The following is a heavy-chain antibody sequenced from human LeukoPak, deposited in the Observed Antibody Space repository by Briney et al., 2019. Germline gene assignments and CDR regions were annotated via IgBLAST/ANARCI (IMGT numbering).Heavy chain of an antibody. V-gene: IGHV3-33*01. D-gene: IGHD3-10*01. CDR3: ARLRRGEVRGDDRIASYYYYGMDV. J-gene: IGHJ6*02. Sequence: GRSLRLSCAASGFTFRSYGMHWVRQAPGKGLEWVAVIWYDGSNKNYVDSVKGRFTIPRDNSKNTLYLQMNSLRGEDTAVYYCARLRRGEVRGDDRIASYYYYGMDVWGQGTTVTVSS. CDR1: GFTFRSYG. CDR2: IWYDGSNK.